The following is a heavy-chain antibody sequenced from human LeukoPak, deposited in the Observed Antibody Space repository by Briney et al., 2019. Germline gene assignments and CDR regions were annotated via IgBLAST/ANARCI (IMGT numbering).Heavy chain of an antibody. Sequence: SETLSLTCTVSGGSISSSSYCWGWIRQPPGKGLEWIASVYYSGSTYFNPSLKSRVTISVDTSKNQFSLKLSSVTAADTAVYCCARRIVGATTKYFQHWGQGTLVTVSS. CDR3: ARRIVGATTKYFQH. CDR2: VYYSGST. J-gene: IGHJ1*01. CDR1: GGSISSSSYC. D-gene: IGHD1-26*01. V-gene: IGHV4-39*07.